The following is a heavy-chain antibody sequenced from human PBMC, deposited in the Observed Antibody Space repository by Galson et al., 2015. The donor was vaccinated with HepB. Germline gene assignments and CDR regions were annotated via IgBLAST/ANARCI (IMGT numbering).Heavy chain of an antibody. D-gene: IGHD3-22*01. CDR1: GFSLRTSGMC. J-gene: IGHJ4*02. CDR3: ARMYYYDSSGLSGYFDY. CDR2: IDWDDDK. Sequence: PALVKPPQTLTLTCTFSGFSLRTSGMCVSWIRQPPGKALEWLARIDWDDDKYYSTSLKTRLTISKDTSKNQVVLTMTNMDPVDAATYYCARMYYYDSSGLSGYFDYWGQGTLVTVSS. V-gene: IGHV2-70*11.